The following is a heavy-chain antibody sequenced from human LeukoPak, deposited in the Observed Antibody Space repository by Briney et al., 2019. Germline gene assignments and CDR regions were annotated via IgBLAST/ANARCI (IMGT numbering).Heavy chain of an antibody. CDR3: ARGGNHYYYGIDV. J-gene: IGHJ6*02. V-gene: IGHV3-11*01. Sequence: GGSLRLSCAASGFTFSGYYMSWIREGPGKGLERVSYISSSGSTIYYADSVKGRFTLSRDNAKNSLYLQMNSLRAEDTAVYYCARGGNHYYYGIDVWGQGTTVTVSS. CDR1: GFTFSGYY. CDR2: ISSSGSTI. D-gene: IGHD1-14*01.